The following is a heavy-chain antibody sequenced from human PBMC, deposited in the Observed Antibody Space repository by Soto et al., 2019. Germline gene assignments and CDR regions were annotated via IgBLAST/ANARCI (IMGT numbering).Heavy chain of an antibody. CDR2: IKQDGSEK. Sequence: PGGSLRLSCAASGFTFSSYRMSWVRQAPGKGLEWVANIKQDGSEKYYVDSVKGRFTISRDNAKNTLYLQMNSLRAEDTAVYYCARETAMFYYGIDVWGQGTTVTVSS. CDR3: ARETAMFYYGIDV. V-gene: IGHV3-7*03. CDR1: GFTFSSYR. D-gene: IGHD5-18*01. J-gene: IGHJ6*02.